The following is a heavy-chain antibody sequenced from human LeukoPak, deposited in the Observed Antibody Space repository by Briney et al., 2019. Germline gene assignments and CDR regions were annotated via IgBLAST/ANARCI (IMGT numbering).Heavy chain of an antibody. CDR1: GFTFSSYS. D-gene: IGHD6-19*01. J-gene: IGHJ4*02. V-gene: IGHV3-21*01. CDR2: ISASSNFI. Sequence: GGSLRLSCVVSGFTFSSYSMRWVRQAPGKGLEWVSSISASSNFISYADSVKGRFTIPRDNAKKSLYLQMNSVRAEDTAVYYCARDPGYSSGWFDYWGQGALVTVSS. CDR3: ARDPGYSSGWFDY.